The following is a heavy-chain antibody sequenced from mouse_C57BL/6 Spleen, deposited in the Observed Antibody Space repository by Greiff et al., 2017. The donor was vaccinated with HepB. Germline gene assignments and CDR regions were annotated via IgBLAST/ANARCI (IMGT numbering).Heavy chain of an antibody. CDR1: GYTFTDYY. CDR3: ARDYGSCFAY. CDR2: IYPGSGNT. Sequence: QVQLQQSGAELVRPGASVKLSCKASGYTFTDYYINWVKQRPGQGLEWIARIYPGSGNTYYNEKFKGKATLTAEKSSSTAYMQLSSLTSEDSAVYFCARDYGSCFAYWGQGTLVTVSA. V-gene: IGHV1-76*01. D-gene: IGHD1-1*01. J-gene: IGHJ3*01.